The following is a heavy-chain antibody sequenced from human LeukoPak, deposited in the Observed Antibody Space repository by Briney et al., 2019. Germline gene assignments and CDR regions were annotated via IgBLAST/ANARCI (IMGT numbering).Heavy chain of an antibody. CDR2: INQDGSEK. J-gene: IGHJ5*02. V-gene: IGHV3-7*01. CDR1: GFTFSTYW. Sequence: GGSLRLSCAASGFTFSTYWMSWVRQAPGKGLEWVATINQDGSEKHYVDSVKGRFTISRDNAKNSLSLQMNSLRAEDTAVYYCATKKYYCDTSAMGWFDPWGQGTLITVSS. CDR3: ATKKYYCDTSAMGWFDP. D-gene: IGHD3-22*01.